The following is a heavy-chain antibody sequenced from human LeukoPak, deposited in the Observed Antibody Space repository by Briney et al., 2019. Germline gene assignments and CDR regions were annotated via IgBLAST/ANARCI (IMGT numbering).Heavy chain of an antibody. CDR1: GGSISRYY. Sequence: PSETLSLTCTVSGGSISRYYWSWIRQPPGKGLEWIGYIYYSGSTNYNPSLKSRVTISVDTSKNQFSLKLSSVTAADTAVYYCARVYGGENAPTEYCSNGVCYYYFGMDVWGQGTTVTVSS. CDR3: ARVYGGENAPTEYCSNGVCYYYFGMDV. J-gene: IGHJ6*02. D-gene: IGHD2-8*01. V-gene: IGHV4-59*01. CDR2: IYYSGST.